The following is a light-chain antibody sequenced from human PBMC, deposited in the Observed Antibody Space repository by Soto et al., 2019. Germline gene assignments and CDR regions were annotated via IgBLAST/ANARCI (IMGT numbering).Light chain of an antibody. Sequence: EIVLTQSPATLSVSAGGTVTLSCRASQSIRTNVAWYQQIPGQAPRLLVYGASTRATGVPARFSGSGSGIEFTLTISSLQSEDSAVYYCQQYNDWPRTFGQGTKV. V-gene: IGKV3-15*01. CDR3: QQYNDWPRT. J-gene: IGKJ1*01. CDR1: QSIRTN. CDR2: GAS.